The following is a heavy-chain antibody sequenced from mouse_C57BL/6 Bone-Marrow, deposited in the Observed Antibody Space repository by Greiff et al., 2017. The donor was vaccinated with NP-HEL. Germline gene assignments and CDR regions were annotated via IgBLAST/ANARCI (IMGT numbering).Heavy chain of an antibody. D-gene: IGHD1-1*01. CDR3: ARSRYYGSSYGY. Sequence: QVQLQQSGAELARPGASVKLSCKASGYTFTSYGISWVKQRPGQGLEWIGEIYPRSGNTYYNEKFKGKATLTADKSSSTAYMELRSLTSEDSAVYFCARSRYYGSSYGYWGQGTTLTVSS. CDR1: GYTFTSYG. V-gene: IGHV1-81*01. CDR2: IYPRSGNT. J-gene: IGHJ2*01.